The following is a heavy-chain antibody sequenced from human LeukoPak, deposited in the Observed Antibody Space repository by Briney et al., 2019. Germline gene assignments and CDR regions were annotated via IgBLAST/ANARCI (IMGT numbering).Heavy chain of an antibody. J-gene: IGHJ5*02. CDR3: ARDFGPTNEAWFDP. CDR1: GGSISSYY. Sequence: PSETLSLTCTVSGGSISSYYWSWIRQPPGKGLEWNGYIYYSGSTNYNPSLKSRVTISVDTSKNQFSLKLSSVTAADTAVYYCARDFGPTNEAWFDPWGQGTLVTVSS. D-gene: IGHD1-1*01. CDR2: IYYSGST. V-gene: IGHV4-59*01.